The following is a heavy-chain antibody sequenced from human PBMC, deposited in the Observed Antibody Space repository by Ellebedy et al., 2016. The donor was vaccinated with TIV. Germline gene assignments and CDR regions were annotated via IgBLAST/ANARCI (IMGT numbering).Heavy chain of an antibody. J-gene: IGHJ5*02. V-gene: IGHV4-39*01. Sequence: WVRQAPGKGLEWIGSIYYSGSPYYNPSLKSRVTLFADTSKNQSSLRLFSVTATDTAVYYCARAMVRGTAWFDPWGQGTLVTVSS. CDR3: ARAMVRGTAWFDP. D-gene: IGHD3-10*01. CDR2: IYYSGSP.